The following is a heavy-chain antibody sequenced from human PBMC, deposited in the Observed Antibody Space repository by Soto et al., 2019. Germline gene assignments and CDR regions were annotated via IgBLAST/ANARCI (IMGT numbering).Heavy chain of an antibody. CDR2: MNPNRTNT. CDR3: LRGGFLSHDQVISAPATLGFDP. V-gene: IGHV1-8*01. D-gene: IGHD2-2*01. Sequence: QVQPMQSGAEVKKPVASVKVSCKASGYTFTTYDINWVRQAPGQGLEWMGWMNPNRTNTGYAEKFQGRVTMTRDTSISTAYMELSSRRYDDTAVYYCLRGGFLSHDQVISAPATLGFDPWGQGTLVTVSS. J-gene: IGHJ5*02. CDR1: GYTFTTYD.